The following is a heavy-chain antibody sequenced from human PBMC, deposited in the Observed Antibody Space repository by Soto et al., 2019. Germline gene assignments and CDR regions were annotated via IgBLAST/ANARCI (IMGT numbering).Heavy chain of an antibody. J-gene: IGHJ6*02. V-gene: IGHV1-69*13. Sequence: GASVKVSCKASGGTFSSYAISWLRQAPGQGLEWMGGIIPIFGTANYAQKFQGRVTITADESTSTAYMELSSLSSEDTAVYYCASYIAAAGYYYYYYGMDVWGQGTTVTVSS. CDR2: IIPIFGTA. CDR1: GGTFSSYA. D-gene: IGHD6-13*01. CDR3: ASYIAAAGYYYYYYGMDV.